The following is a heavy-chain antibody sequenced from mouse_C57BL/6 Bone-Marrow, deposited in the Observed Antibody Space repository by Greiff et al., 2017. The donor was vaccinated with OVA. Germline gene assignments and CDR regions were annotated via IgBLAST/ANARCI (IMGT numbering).Heavy chain of an antibody. CDR3: ARGYYYVGFAY. Sequence: EVKLMESGGGLVKPGGSLKLSCAASGFTFSSYAMSWVRQTTEKRLEWVATISDGGSYTYYPDNVKGRFTISRDHAKNNLYLQMSHLKSEDKAMYVCARGYYYVGFAYWGQGTLVTVSA. CDR2: ISDGGSYT. D-gene: IGHD1-1*01. V-gene: IGHV5-4*03. CDR1: GFTFSSYA. J-gene: IGHJ3*01.